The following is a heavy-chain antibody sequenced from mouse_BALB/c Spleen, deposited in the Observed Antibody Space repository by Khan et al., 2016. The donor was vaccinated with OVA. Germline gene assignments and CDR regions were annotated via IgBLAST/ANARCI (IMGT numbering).Heavy chain of an antibody. CDR2: INTYTGEP. D-gene: IGHD1-1*01. J-gene: IGHJ4*01. V-gene: IGHV9-3-1*01. Sequence: QIQLVQSGPELKKPGETVKISCKASGYIFTNYGMTWVKQAPGKGLKWMGWINTYTGEPTYADDFKGRFAFSLDTSANTAYLQINNLNNEDTATYFDERALYSSGYDYAIDYWGQGTSVTVSS. CDR1: GYIFTNYG. CDR3: ERALYSSGYDYAIDY.